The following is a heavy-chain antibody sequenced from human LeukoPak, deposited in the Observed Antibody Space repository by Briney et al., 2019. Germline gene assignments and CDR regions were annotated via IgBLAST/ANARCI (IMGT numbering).Heavy chain of an antibody. Sequence: SETLSLACTVSGGSITSYYWNWIRQPPGKGLEWIGYIYYSGSTNYSPSLKSRVTISVDTSKNQFSLKLSSVTAADTAVYYCARFTGSSYGMDVWGQGTTVTVSS. V-gene: IGHV4-59*08. J-gene: IGHJ6*02. CDR2: IYYSGST. CDR3: ARFTGSSYGMDV. CDR1: GGSITSYY. D-gene: IGHD1-1*01.